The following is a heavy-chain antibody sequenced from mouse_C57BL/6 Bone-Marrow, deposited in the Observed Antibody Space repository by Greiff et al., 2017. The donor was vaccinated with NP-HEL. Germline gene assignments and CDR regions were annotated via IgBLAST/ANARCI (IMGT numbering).Heavy chain of an antibody. D-gene: IGHD1-1*01. CDR1: GYSITSGYY. V-gene: IGHV3-6*01. CDR2: ISYDGSN. J-gene: IGHJ3*01. Sequence: EVKLLESGPGLVKPSQSLSLPCSVTGYSITSGYYWNWIRQFPGNKLEWMGYISYDGSNNYNPSLKNRISITRDTSKNQFFLKLNSVTTEDTATYYCARIYYYGSPWFAYWGQGTLVTVSA. CDR3: ARIYYYGSPWFAY.